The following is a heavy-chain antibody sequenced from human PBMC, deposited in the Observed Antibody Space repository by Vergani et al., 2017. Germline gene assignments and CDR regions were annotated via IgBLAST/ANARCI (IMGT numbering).Heavy chain of an antibody. CDR1: GFTFDDYT. CDR2: ISGSGGST. Sequence: EVQLVESGGGLVQPGGSLRLSCAASGFTFDDYTMHWVRQAPGKGLEWVSAISGSGGSTYYADSVKGRFTISRDNSKNTLYLQMNSLRAEDTAVYYCAKGPFCSSTSCPDYYYYYYMDVWGKGTTVTVSS. J-gene: IGHJ6*03. D-gene: IGHD2-2*01. CDR3: AKGPFCSSTSCPDYYYYYYMDV. V-gene: IGHV3-23*04.